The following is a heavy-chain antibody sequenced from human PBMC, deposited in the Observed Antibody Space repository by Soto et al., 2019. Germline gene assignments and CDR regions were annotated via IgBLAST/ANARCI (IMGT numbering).Heavy chain of an antibody. J-gene: IGHJ4*02. CDR3: ARYGSGSYVY. Sequence: QVQLQESGPGLVKPSQTLSLTCTVSGGSISSGGYYWSWIRQHPGKGLEWIGYIYYTGTTYYNPSLKSRVTISVDTSKNQFSLKVSSVTAADTAVYYCARYGSGSYVYWGQGTLVTVSS. V-gene: IGHV4-31*03. CDR2: IYYTGTT. D-gene: IGHD3-10*01. CDR1: GGSISSGGYY.